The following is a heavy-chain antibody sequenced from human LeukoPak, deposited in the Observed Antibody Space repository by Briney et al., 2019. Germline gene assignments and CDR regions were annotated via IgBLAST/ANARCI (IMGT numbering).Heavy chain of an antibody. D-gene: IGHD5-12*01. V-gene: IGHV3-20*04. Sequence: GGSLRLSCAASGFTFDDYGMSGVRQAPGKGVEWVSGINGNGGSTGYADSVQGRFTISRDNAKNSLYLQMNSLRAEDTALYYCARVEASGSDYGAFDYWGQGTLVTVSS. J-gene: IGHJ4*02. CDR2: INGNGGST. CDR3: ARVEASGSDYGAFDY. CDR1: GFTFDDYG.